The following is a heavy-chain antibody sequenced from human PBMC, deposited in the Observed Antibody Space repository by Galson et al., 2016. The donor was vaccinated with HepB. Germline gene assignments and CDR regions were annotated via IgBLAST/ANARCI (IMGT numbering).Heavy chain of an antibody. Sequence: TLSLTCTVSGDSIDSRGYYWSWIRHHPERGLEWIGYINYNGDTYYNPPLKSRLDISRDTSKNQFSLSLKSVTAADTAVYYCARDWRGVARFDSWGQGTLVTVSS. D-gene: IGHD2-15*01. V-gene: IGHV4-31*03. CDR1: GDSIDSRGYY. CDR2: INYNGDT. J-gene: IGHJ4*02. CDR3: ARDWRGVARFDS.